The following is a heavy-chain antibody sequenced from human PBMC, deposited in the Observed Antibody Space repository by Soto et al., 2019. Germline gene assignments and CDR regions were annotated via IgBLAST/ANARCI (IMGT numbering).Heavy chain of an antibody. Sequence: PGGSLRLCCKTSGFTFSSYGLHWLRQAPGKGLEWVTFISYNGNKINYADSVKGRFTVSRDNSKNTLYLQMNSLRPEDTAVYYCAKHSSTFVFWGQGTLVTVSS. CDR2: ISYNGNKI. CDR1: GFTFSSYG. D-gene: IGHD2-2*01. V-gene: IGHV3-30*18. CDR3: AKHSSTFVF. J-gene: IGHJ4*02.